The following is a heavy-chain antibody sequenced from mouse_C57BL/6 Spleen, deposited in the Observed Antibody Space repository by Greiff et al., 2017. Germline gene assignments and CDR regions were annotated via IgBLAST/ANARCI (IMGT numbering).Heavy chain of an antibody. CDR1: GFTFSDYY. CDR2: INYDGSST. D-gene: IGHD2-12*01. J-gene: IGHJ2*01. V-gene: IGHV5-16*01. CDR3: ARAYYSLFDY. Sequence: EVKLMESEGGLVQPGGSMKLSCTASGFTFSDYYMAWVRQVPEKGLEWVANINYDGSSTYYLDSLKSRFIISRDNAKNILYLQMSSLKSEDTATYYCARAYYSLFDYWGQGTTLTVSS.